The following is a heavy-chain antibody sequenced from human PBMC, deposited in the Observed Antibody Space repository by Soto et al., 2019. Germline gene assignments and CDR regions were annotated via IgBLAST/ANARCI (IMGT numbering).Heavy chain of an antibody. Sequence: PSETLSLTCTVSGGSISSSSSYWGWIRQPPGKGLEWVGSIYYLGNTYYNPSLGGRVSISVDPSKNQFSLKLNSVTAADTAVFYCVGLFPYLSSGYHLTYLGQGTLVTVSS. D-gene: IGHD3-22*01. CDR2: IYYLGNT. CDR1: GGSISSSSSY. V-gene: IGHV4-39*01. J-gene: IGHJ4*02. CDR3: VGLFPYLSSGYHLTY.